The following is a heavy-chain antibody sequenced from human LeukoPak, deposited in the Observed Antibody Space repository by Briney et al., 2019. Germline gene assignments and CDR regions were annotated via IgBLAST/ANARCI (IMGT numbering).Heavy chain of an antibody. CDR1: GFTFSTYA. Sequence: GGSLRLSCAASGFTFSTYAMTWVRQAPGKGLEWVSAISANGGNTYYAASVKGRFTISRDNAKNSLYLQMNSLRAEDTAVYYCARVTTRNMDVWGKGTTVTVSS. V-gene: IGHV3-23*01. J-gene: IGHJ6*03. CDR2: ISANGGNT. D-gene: IGHD4-17*01. CDR3: ARVTTRNMDV.